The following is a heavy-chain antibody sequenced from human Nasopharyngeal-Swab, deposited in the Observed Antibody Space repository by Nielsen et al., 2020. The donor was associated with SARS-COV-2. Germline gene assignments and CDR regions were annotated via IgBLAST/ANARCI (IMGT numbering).Heavy chain of an antibody. CDR3: ARVGRASLSGWLDP. D-gene: IGHD3/OR15-3a*01. J-gene: IGHJ5*02. Sequence: ASVKVSCKASGYTFSSYGINWVRQAPGQGLEWMGWISTYNANTNYVQKIQDRVSMTTDTSTSTAYMELRSLTSDDTAVYYCARVGRASLSGWLDPWGQGTLVTVSS. V-gene: IGHV1-18*01. CDR2: ISTYNANT. CDR1: GYTFSSYG.